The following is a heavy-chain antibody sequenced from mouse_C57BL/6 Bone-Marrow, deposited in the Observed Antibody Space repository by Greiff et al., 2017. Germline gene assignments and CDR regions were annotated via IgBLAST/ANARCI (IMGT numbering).Heavy chain of an antibody. CDR1: GYAFSSSW. D-gene: IGHD1-1*01. V-gene: IGHV1-82*01. CDR3: ARHYGSSFYWYFGV. J-gene: IGHJ1*03. CDR2: VYPGDGDT. Sequence: VQLQQSGPELVKPGASVKISCKASGYAFSSSWMNWVKQRPGKGLEWIGRVYPGDGDTNYNGKFKGKATLTADKSSSTAYMQLSSLTSEDSAVYFCARHYGSSFYWYFGVWGTGTTVTVSS.